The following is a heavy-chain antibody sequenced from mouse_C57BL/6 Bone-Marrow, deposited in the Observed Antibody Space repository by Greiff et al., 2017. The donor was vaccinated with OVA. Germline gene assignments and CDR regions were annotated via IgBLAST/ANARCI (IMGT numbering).Heavy chain of an antibody. V-gene: IGHV5-6*01. J-gene: IGHJ4*01. CDR3: ARLYYYGSSYDAMDY. CDR1: GFTFSSYG. D-gene: IGHD1-1*01. Sequence: EVHLVESGGDLVKPGGSLKLSCAASGFTFSSYGMSWVRQTPDKRLEWVATISSGGSYTYYPDSVKGRFTISRDNAKNTLYLQMSSLKSEDTAMYYCARLYYYGSSYDAMDYWGQGTSVTVSS. CDR2: ISSGGSYT.